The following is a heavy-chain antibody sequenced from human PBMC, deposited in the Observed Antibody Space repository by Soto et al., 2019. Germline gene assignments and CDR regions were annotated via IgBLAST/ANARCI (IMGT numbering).Heavy chain of an antibody. CDR3: ARDPSNTSNQGPRELFPEALGY. CDR1: GYTYNRYG. V-gene: IGHV1-18*01. CDR2: ISCYNHDT. Sequence: EASVKVSCKTSGYTYNRYGMTWVRQAPGRGLELLGWISCYNHDTIYAQKVQGRLSMATDTSTSTAYMELRSLTSDDTAVYYCARDPSNTSNQGPRELFPEALGYWGQGTLVTVSS. J-gene: IGHJ4*02. D-gene: IGHD2-2*01.